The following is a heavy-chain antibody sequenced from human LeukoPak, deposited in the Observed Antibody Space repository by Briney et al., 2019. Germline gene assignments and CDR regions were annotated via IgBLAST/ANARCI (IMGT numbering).Heavy chain of an antibody. CDR1: GYTFTSYY. Sequence: ASVKVSCKASGYTFTSYYMHWVRQAPGQGLEWMGIINPSGGSTSYAQKFQGRVTMTRDMSTSTVYMELSSLRSEDTAVYYCARASHDYGDYSHFDYWGQGTLVTVSS. CDR3: ARASHDYGDYSHFDY. J-gene: IGHJ4*02. CDR2: INPSGGST. D-gene: IGHD4-17*01. V-gene: IGHV1-46*01.